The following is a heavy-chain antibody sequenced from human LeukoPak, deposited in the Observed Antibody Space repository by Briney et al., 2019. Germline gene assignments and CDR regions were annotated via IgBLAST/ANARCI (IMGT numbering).Heavy chain of an antibody. D-gene: IGHD6-13*01. V-gene: IGHV1-69*06. Sequence: SVKVSCKASGGTFSSYAISWVRQAPGQGLEWMGGIIPIFGTANYAQKFQGRVTITADKSTGTAYMELSSLRSEDTAVYYCARLVLPAAGIYYYYYMDVWGKGTTVTVSS. CDR1: GGTFSSYA. J-gene: IGHJ6*03. CDR2: IIPIFGTA. CDR3: ARLVLPAAGIYYYYYMDV.